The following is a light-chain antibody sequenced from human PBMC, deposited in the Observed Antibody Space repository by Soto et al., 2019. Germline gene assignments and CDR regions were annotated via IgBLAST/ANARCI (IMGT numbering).Light chain of an antibody. Sequence: AIQMTQSPSSLSASVGDRVTMTCRASQGIGNDLGWYQHRPGKAPKLIIYGASNLHSGVPSRFSGSGSGSHFTLTIRGLQPEDTATYFCLQDNNYPWTLGQGTKVDIK. J-gene: IGKJ1*01. CDR1: QGIGND. V-gene: IGKV1-6*01. CDR2: GAS. CDR3: LQDNNYPWT.